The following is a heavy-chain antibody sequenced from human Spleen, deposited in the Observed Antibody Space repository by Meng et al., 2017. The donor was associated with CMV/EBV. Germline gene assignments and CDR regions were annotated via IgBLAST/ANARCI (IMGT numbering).Heavy chain of an antibody. Sequence: GESLKISCVASGFTFSKFWMNWVRQAPGKGLEWVSYISSRGSTIYYADSAKGRFTISRDNAKNSLYLQMNSLRAEDTAVYYCVRDPLLNEAVTGTPDYWGQGTLVTVSS. D-gene: IGHD6-19*01. J-gene: IGHJ4*02. CDR2: ISSRGSTI. V-gene: IGHV3-48*04. CDR3: VRDPLLNEAVTGTPDY. CDR1: GFTFSKFW.